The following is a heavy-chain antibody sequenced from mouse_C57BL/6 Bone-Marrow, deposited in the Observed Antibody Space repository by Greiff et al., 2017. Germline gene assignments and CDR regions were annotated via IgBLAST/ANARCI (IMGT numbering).Heavy chain of an antibody. CDR3: ARSGTFYAMDY. J-gene: IGHJ4*01. D-gene: IGHD3-3*01. V-gene: IGHV1-81*01. Sequence: VQVVESGAELARPGASVKLSCKASGYTFTSYGISWVKQRTGQGLEWIGEIYPRSGNTYYNEKFKGKATLTADKSSSTAYMELRSLTSEDSAVYFCARSGTFYAMDYWGQGTSVTVSS. CDR1: GYTFTSYG. CDR2: IYPRSGNT.